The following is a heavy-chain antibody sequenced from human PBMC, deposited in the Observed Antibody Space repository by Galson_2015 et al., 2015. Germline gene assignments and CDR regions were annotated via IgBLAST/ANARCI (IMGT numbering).Heavy chain of an antibody. CDR3: ARDRGLYYFDL. CDR2: IYYSGGT. D-gene: IGHD3-16*01. CDR1: DGSISSYY. V-gene: IGHV4-59*12. J-gene: IGHJ2*01. Sequence: ETLSLTCTVSDGSISSYYWSWIRQPPGKGLEWIGYIYYSGGTNYNPSLKSRGTISVGTSKNQFSLKLRSVTAADTAVYYCARDRGLYYFDLWGRGTLVTVSS.